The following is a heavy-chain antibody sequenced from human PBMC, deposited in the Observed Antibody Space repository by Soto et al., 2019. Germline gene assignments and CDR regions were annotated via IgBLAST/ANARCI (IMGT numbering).Heavy chain of an antibody. D-gene: IGHD5-18*01. CDR3: AKDLSKVQLWLGGDY. CDR1: GCTLSSYA. J-gene: IGHJ4*02. Sequence: EVQLLESGGGLVQPGGSLRLSCAASGCTLSSYAMSWVRQAPGKGLEWVSAISGSGGSTYYADSVKGRFTISRDNSKNTLYLQMNSLRAEDTAVYYCAKDLSKVQLWLGGDYWGQGTLVTVSS. V-gene: IGHV3-23*01. CDR2: ISGSGGST.